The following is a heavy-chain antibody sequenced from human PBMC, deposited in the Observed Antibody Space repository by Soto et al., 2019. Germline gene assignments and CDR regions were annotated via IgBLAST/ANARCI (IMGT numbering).Heavy chain of an antibody. CDR2: INHSGST. D-gene: IGHD2-15*01. J-gene: IGHJ3*02. CDR1: GGSFSGYY. CDR3: AMRHGLYCSGGSCYPDAFDI. Sequence: QVQLQQWGAGLLKPSETLSLTCAVYGGSFSGYYWSWIRQPPGKGLEWIGEINHSGSTNYNPSLKSRVTISVDTSKNQFSLKLSSVTAADTAVYYCAMRHGLYCSGGSCYPDAFDIWGQGTMVTVSS. V-gene: IGHV4-34*01.